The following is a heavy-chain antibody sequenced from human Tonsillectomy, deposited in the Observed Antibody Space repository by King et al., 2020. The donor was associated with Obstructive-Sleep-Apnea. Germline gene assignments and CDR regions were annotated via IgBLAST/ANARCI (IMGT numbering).Heavy chain of an antibody. V-gene: IGHV5-51*01. CDR1: GYSLTHYW. Sequence: QLVQSGAEVKKPGESRKISCKGSGYSLTHYWSAWVRQMPGKGLEWMGIIYPGDSDTRDSPSFQGLVTTSADKSISTAYLQWNSLKASDTAIYYCARLFGFWGESDSFDFWGQVTMVPVSS. CDR2: IYPGDSDT. J-gene: IGHJ3*01. CDR3: ARLFGFWGESDSFDF. D-gene: IGHD3-10*02.